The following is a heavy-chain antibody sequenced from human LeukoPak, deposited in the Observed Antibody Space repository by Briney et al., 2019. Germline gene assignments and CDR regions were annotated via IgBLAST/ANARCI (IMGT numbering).Heavy chain of an antibody. V-gene: IGHV3-43*02. Sequence: GGSLRLSCAASGFSVSSNYMSWVRQAPGKGLEWVSLISGDGVSTFYADSVKGRFSISRDNSKNSLYLEMNSLRTEDAAMYYCAKESGKFDYWGQGTLVAVSS. CDR3: AKESGKFDY. CDR2: ISGDGVST. J-gene: IGHJ4*02. CDR1: GFSVSSNY.